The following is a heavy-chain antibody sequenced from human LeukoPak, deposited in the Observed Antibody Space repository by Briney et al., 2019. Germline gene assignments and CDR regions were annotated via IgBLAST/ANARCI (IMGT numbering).Heavy chain of an antibody. V-gene: IGHV4-39*07. Sequence: SETLSLTCTVSGGSISSSSYYWGWIRQPPGKGLEWIGSIYYSGSTYYNPSLKSRVTISVDTSKNQFSQKLSSVTAADTAVYYCARVAENIVVVPAVYYYYYYMDVWGKGTTVTVSS. CDR2: IYYSGST. CDR1: GGSISSSSYY. J-gene: IGHJ6*03. CDR3: ARVAENIVVVPAVYYYYYYMDV. D-gene: IGHD2-2*01.